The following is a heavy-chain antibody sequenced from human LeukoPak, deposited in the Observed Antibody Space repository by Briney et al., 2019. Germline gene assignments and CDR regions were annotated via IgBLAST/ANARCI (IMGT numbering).Heavy chain of an antibody. CDR1: GGSISSYY. Sequence: TSETLSLTCTVSGGSISSYYWSWIRLPPGKGLEWIGYIYYSGSTNYNPSLKSRVTITVDTSKNQFSLKLSSVTAADTAVYYCARHNAPIYYYGMDVWGQGTTVTVSS. V-gene: IGHV4-59*08. CDR2: IYYSGST. J-gene: IGHJ6*02. CDR3: ARHNAPIYYYGMDV.